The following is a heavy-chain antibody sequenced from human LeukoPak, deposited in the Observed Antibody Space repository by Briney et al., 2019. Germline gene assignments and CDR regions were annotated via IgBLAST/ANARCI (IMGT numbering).Heavy chain of an antibody. D-gene: IGHD3-9*01. CDR3: AKTPRNYDILTGYYDY. V-gene: IGHV3-23*01. CDR2: ISGSGGST. J-gene: IGHJ4*02. Sequence: GGSLRLSCAASGFTFSSYAMSWVRQAPGKGLEWVSAISGSGGSTYYADSVKGRFTFSRDNSKNTLYLQMNSLRAEDTAVYYCAKTPRNYDILTGYYDYWGQGTLVTVSS. CDR1: GFTFSSYA.